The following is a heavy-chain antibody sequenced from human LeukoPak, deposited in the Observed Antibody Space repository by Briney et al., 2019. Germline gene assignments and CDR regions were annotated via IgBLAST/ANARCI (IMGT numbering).Heavy chain of an antibody. CDR3: ARGPLEYCSGGTCYSGRNWFDP. J-gene: IGHJ5*02. V-gene: IGHV1-2*02. CDR1: GYILTDYY. Sequence: ASVKVSCKASGYILTDYYMHWVRQAPGQGLEWMGWINPNSGDTNYTQKFQGRVTMTRDTSISTVYMELRRLRYDDTAAYYCARGPLEYCSGGTCYSGRNWFDPWGQGTLVTVSS. CDR2: INPNSGDT. D-gene: IGHD2-15*01.